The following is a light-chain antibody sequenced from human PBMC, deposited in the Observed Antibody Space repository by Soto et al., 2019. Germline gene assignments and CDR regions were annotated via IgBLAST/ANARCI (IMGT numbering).Light chain of an antibody. J-gene: IGKJ4*01. CDR1: QSVSRY. CDR3: QQRSNWPS. Sequence: EIALTQSPATLSLSPGERATLSCRASQSVSRYLAWYQQKPGQAPRLLIYDASNRATGIPARFSGSGSGTDFTLTISSLEPEDFALYYCQQRSNWPSFGGGTKVDIK. CDR2: DAS. V-gene: IGKV3-11*01.